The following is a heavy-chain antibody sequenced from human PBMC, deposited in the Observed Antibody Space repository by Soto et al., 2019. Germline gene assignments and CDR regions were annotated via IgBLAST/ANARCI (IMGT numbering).Heavy chain of an antibody. CDR3: ATSDDYGDYFDY. CDR1: GFTFSSYG. J-gene: IGHJ4*02. Sequence: QVQLVESGGGVVQPGRSLRLSCAASGFTFSSYGMHWVRQAPGKGLEWVAVISYDGSNKYYADSVKVRFTIYRDNSKNTLYLQMNSLRAEDTAVYYCATSDDYGDYFDYWGQGNLVTVSS. CDR2: ISYDGSNK. V-gene: IGHV3-30*03. D-gene: IGHD4-17*01.